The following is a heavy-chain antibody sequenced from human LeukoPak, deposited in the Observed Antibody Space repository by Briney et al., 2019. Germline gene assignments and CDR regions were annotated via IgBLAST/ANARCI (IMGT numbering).Heavy chain of an antibody. V-gene: IGHV1-24*01. CDR1: GYTLTELS. J-gene: IGHJ6*03. D-gene: IGHD2-15*01. CDR3: ATRSGGRATYYYYYVDV. CDR2: FDPEDGET. Sequence: GASVTVSCKVSGYTLTELSMHWVRQAPGKGLEWMGGFDPEDGETIYAQKFQGRVTMTEDTSPDTAYMELSSLRSEDTAVYYCATRSGGRATYYYYYVDVWGKGTTVTVSS.